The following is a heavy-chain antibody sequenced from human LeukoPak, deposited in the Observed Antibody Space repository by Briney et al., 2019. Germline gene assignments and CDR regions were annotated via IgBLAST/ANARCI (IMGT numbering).Heavy chain of an antibody. D-gene: IGHD3-3*01. V-gene: IGHV3-72*01. CDR1: GFIFGAYI. Sequence: GGSLRLSCAASGFIFGAYIMDWVRQAPGKGLEWIGRIRKKPAGYTTEYAASVKGRFVISRDDSKDSVFLQMNSLETEDTAVYYCTREGGEGDYTAFDIWGQGTMVTVSS. CDR3: TREGGEGDYTAFDI. CDR2: IRKKPAGYTT. J-gene: IGHJ3*02.